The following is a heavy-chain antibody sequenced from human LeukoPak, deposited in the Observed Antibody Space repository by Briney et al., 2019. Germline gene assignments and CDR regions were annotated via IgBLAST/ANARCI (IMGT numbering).Heavy chain of an antibody. Sequence: PSETLSLTCTVSGGSISSYYWSWIRQPPGKGLEWIGYIYHSGSTYYNPSLKSRVTISVDRSKNQFSLKLSSVTAADTAVYYCARGDGCSGGSCYFYFDYWGQGTLVTVSS. J-gene: IGHJ4*02. CDR1: GGSISSYY. V-gene: IGHV4-59*12. D-gene: IGHD2-15*01. CDR2: IYHSGST. CDR3: ARGDGCSGGSCYFYFDY.